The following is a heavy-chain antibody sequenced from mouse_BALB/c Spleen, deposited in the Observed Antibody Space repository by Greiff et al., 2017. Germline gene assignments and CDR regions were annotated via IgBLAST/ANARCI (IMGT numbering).Heavy chain of an antibody. D-gene: IGHD3-2*02. CDR3: ARQGWGAY. Sequence: EVQRVESGGGLVKPGGSLKLSCAASGFTFSSYAMSWVRQTPEKRLEWVATISSGGSYTYYPDSVKGRFTISRDNAKNTLYLQMSSLRSEDTAMYYCARQGWGAYWGQGTLVTVSA. CDR2: ISSGGSYT. CDR1: GFTFSSYA. V-gene: IGHV5-9-3*01. J-gene: IGHJ3*01.